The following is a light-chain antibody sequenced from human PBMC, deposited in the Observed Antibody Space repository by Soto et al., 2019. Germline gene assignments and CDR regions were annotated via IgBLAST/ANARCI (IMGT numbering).Light chain of an antibody. CDR2: GNS. CDR1: SSNIGAGYY. CDR3: QSYDSSLSGYV. Sequence: QSVLTQPPSVSGAPGQRVTISCNGSSSNIGAGYYVHWYQQLPGTAPKLLIYGNSNRPSGVPDRFSGSKSGTSASLAITGLQAEDEADYYCQSYDSSLSGYVFGTGTKLTVL. J-gene: IGLJ1*01. V-gene: IGLV1-40*01.